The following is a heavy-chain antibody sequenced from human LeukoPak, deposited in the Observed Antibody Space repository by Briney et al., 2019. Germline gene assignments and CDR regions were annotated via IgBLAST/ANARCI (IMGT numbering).Heavy chain of an antibody. CDR3: ARVKAGRGVVFNY. D-gene: IGHD3-3*01. CDR1: GGSISSGSYY. CDR2: IYTSGST. Sequence: SQTLSRTCTVSGGSISSGSYYWSWIRQPAGKGLEWIGRIYTSGSTNYNPSLKSRVTISVDTSKNQFSLKLSSVTAADTAVYYCARVKAGRGVVFNYWGQGTLVTVSS. J-gene: IGHJ4*02. V-gene: IGHV4-61*02.